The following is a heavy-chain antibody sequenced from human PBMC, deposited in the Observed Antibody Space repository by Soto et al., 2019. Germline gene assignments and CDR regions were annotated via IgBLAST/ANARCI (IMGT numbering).Heavy chain of an antibody. J-gene: IGHJ4*02. D-gene: IGHD1-26*01. V-gene: IGHV3-33*01. CDR2: IWYDGSNK. CDR1: GFTFSSYG. Sequence: QVQLVESGGGVVQPGRSLRLSCAASGFTFSSYGMHWVRQAPGKGLEWVAVIWYDGSNKYYADSVKGRFTISRDNSKNSVYLAMNGLRAEDTAVYYCARDPPGDAVGAMYFDYWGQGTLVAVSS. CDR3: ARDPPGDAVGAMYFDY.